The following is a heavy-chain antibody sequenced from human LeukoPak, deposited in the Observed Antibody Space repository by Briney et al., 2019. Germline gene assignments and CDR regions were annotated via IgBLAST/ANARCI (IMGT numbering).Heavy chain of an antibody. CDR3: AKDASTT. V-gene: IGHV3-30*18. CDR2: ISYDGSNK. Sequence: PGRSLRLSCAASGFTFSSYGMHWVRQAPGKGLEWVAVISYDGSNKYYADSVKGRFTISRDNSKNTLYLQMNSLRAEDTAVYYCAKDASTTWGQGTLVTVSS. D-gene: IGHD5/OR15-5a*01. CDR1: GFTFSSYG. J-gene: IGHJ5*02.